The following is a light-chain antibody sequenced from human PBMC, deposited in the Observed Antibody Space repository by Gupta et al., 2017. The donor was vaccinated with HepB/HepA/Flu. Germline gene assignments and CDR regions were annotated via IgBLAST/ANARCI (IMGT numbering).Light chain of an antibody. J-gene: IGLJ3*02. Sequence: QSALTQPPSLSGSTGQSVTISYSGTSSDVGSYNRVSCYQQPPGTAPKLMIYEVSNRPSGVPDRFSGSKSGNTASLTISGRQADDAADYYGSSYTSSSTWVFGGGTKLTVL. CDR2: EVS. CDR3: SSYTSSSTWV. V-gene: IGLV2-18*02. CDR1: SSDVGSYNR.